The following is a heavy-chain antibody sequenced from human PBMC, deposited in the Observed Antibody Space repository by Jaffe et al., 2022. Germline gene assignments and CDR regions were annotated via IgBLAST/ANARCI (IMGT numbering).Heavy chain of an antibody. D-gene: IGHD3-22*01. J-gene: IGHJ4*02. CDR1: GGSISSGSYY. Sequence: QVQLQESGPGLVKPSQTLSLTCTVSGGSISSGSYYWSWIRQPAGKGLEWIGRIYTSGSTNYNPSLKSRVTISVDTSKNQFSLKLSSVTAADTAVYYCAREVGYYDSSGYYDHPFDYWGQGTLVTVSS. V-gene: IGHV4-61*02. CDR2: IYTSGST. CDR3: AREVGYYDSSGYYDHPFDY.